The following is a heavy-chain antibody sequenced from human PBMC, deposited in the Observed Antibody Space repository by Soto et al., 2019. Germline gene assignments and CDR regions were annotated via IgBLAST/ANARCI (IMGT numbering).Heavy chain of an antibody. J-gene: IGHJ6*02. D-gene: IGHD2-15*01. V-gene: IGHV1-18*01. CDR3: AREGSGAGGMDV. CDR1: GYTFTSYG. Sequence: QVQLVQSGAEVKKPGASVKVSCKASGYTFTSYGISWVRQAPGQGLERMGWISAYNGNTNYAQNLQGRVTMTTDTATSTVYMEWRSLRSDDTAGYYCAREGSGAGGMDVWGQGTTVTVSS. CDR2: ISAYNGNT.